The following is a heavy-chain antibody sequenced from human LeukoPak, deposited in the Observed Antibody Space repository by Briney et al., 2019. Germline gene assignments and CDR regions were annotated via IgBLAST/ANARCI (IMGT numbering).Heavy chain of an antibody. V-gene: IGHV4-31*03. CDR2: IYYSGST. CDR3: ARERGTTETGTPAYFDY. CDR1: GGSISSGGYY. D-gene: IGHD1-1*01. Sequence: TSETLSLTCTVSGGSISSGGYYWSWIRQHPGKGLEWIGYIYYSGSTYYNPSLKSRVTISVDTSKNQFSLKLSSVTAADTAVYYCARERGTTETGTPAYFDYWGQGTLVTVSS. J-gene: IGHJ4*02.